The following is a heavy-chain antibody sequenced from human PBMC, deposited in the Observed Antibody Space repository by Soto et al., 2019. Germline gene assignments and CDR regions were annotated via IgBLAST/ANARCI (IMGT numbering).Heavy chain of an antibody. Sequence: SETLSLTCTFSVGSISSGGCYWSWIRQHPGKGMDWIRYIYYSGSTYYNPSLKSRVTISVDTSKNQFSLKLSSVTAADTAVYYCARDAGRYCSGGSCYSDSFNWFDPWGQGTLVTAPQ. CDR1: VGSISSGGCY. V-gene: IGHV4-31*03. CDR3: ARDAGRYCSGGSCYSDSFNWFDP. CDR2: IYYSGST. D-gene: IGHD2-15*01. J-gene: IGHJ5*02.